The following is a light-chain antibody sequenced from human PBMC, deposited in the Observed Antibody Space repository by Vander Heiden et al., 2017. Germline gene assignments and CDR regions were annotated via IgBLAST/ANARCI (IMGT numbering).Light chain of an antibody. Sequence: PATLSLSPGEIASLSCRASQSLRTCLAWNQQKPGQAPRLLISGAFSGASGIPAMFSGSGAGKDFTLTISSLEAEDFSVYYCQRQSSLSSIFGQGTRLESK. CDR2: GAF. J-gene: IGKJ5*01. V-gene: IGKV3-11*01. CDR1: QSLRTC. CDR3: QRQSSLSSI.